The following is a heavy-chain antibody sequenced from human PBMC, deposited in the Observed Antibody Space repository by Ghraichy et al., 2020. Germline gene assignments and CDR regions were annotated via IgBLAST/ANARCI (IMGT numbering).Heavy chain of an antibody. CDR3: AKDKWGRTNDYFDY. CDR2: VSGSGSDT. D-gene: IGHD7-27*01. CDR1: GFTFSNYA. J-gene: IGHJ4*02. V-gene: IGHV3-23*01. Sequence: GSLRLSCAASGFTFSNYAMSWVRQAPGEGLEWVSAVSGSGSDTYYADSVKGRFTISRDNSENTLYLQMNSLSAEDTAVYYRAKDKWGRTNDYFDYWGQGILVTVSS.